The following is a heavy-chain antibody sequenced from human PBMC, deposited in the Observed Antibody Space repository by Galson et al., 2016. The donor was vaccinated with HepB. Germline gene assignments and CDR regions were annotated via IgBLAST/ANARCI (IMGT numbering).Heavy chain of an antibody. Sequence: SLRLSCAACAFLVTSNYMTWVRQAPGKGLTWVSVIYSNGTTHYASSVKGRFTVSRDHSKNTLYLQMNNLRPEDTAVYYCARDSGYGDFWRFDLWGQGALVSVSS. CDR3: ARDSGYGDFWRFDL. CDR1: AFLVTSNY. J-gene: IGHJ4*02. V-gene: IGHV3-66*01. D-gene: IGHD3-3*01. CDR2: IYSNGTT.